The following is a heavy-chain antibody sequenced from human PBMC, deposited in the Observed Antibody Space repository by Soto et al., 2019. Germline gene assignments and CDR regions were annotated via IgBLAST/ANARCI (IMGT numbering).Heavy chain of an antibody. Sequence: PGGSLRLSRAASGFSFSSYWMHWVRQAPGKGLEWVLRTNNDGSTTTYADSVRGRFTSLRDNAKNTLYLQMTSLRVEDTAMYYCAREMATISLGAFDIWGQGTMVTVSS. CDR1: GFSFSSYW. V-gene: IGHV3-74*01. CDR2: TNNDGSTT. CDR3: AREMATISLGAFDI. J-gene: IGHJ3*02. D-gene: IGHD5-12*01.